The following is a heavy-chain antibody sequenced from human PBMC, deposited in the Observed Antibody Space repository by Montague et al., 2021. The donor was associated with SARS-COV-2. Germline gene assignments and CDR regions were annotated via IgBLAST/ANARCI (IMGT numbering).Heavy chain of an antibody. CDR3: ATYWQGGSGRGS. Sequence: SETRSLTCTVSGVSVSNRYTHWSWIRQSPGKGLEWIGHIDYGGSPNYSPSPHSQVTISLDTSKNQLSLRLNSATAADTAVYYCATYWQGGSGRGSWGQGTLVTVSS. CDR2: IDYGGSP. D-gene: IGHD3-10*01. CDR1: GVSVSNRYTH. V-gene: IGHV4-61*01. J-gene: IGHJ5*02.